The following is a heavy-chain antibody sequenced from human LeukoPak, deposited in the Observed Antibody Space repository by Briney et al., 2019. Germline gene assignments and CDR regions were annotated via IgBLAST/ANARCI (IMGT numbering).Heavy chain of an antibody. CDR2: IYYSGST. CDR1: GGSISSGGYY. D-gene: IGHD2-2*01. J-gene: IGHJ5*02. V-gene: IGHV4-31*03. CDR3: ARGRDTVVVPAGNWFDP. Sequence: PSETLSPTCTVSGGSISSGGYYWSWIRQHPGKGLEWIGCIYYSGSTYYNPSLKSRVTISVDTSKNQFSLKLSSVTAADTAVYYCARGRDTVVVPAGNWFDPWGQGTLVTVSS.